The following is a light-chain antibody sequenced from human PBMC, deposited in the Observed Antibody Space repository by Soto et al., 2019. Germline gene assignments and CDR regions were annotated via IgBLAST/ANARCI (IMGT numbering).Light chain of an antibody. Sequence: DIQMTQSPSSLSASVGDRVTITCRASQSISSYLNWYQQKPGTAPKLLIYAASSLQSWVPSRFSGSGSGTDFTLTISSLQPEDFATYYCQQSYSTPFTFGPGNKVDI. CDR3: QQSYSTPFT. CDR1: QSISSY. CDR2: AAS. J-gene: IGKJ3*01. V-gene: IGKV1-39*01.